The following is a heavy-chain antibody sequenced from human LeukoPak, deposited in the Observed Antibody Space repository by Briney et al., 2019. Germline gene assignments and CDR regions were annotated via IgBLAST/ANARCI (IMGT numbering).Heavy chain of an antibody. D-gene: IGHD6-25*01. Sequence: GGSLTLSCPPSGFTVSSYSMNWVRQAAGKGLEWVASISSSSSYIYHADLVKGRFTISRDNAKNPLYLQMDSLKAAGTAVYYCSRASYSSVVYFDYWGQGTLVTVSS. CDR2: ISSSSSYI. V-gene: IGHV3-21*01. CDR3: SRASYSSVVYFDY. CDR1: GFTVSSYS. J-gene: IGHJ4*02.